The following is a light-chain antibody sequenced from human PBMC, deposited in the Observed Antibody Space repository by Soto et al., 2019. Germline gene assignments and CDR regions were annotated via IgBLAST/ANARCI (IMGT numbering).Light chain of an antibody. CDR3: QQSYSTPTWT. CDR1: QSISSY. Sequence: IQVTQYTYSLSASVGDRVTITCRASQSISSYLNWYQHKPGKAPKLLIYAASSLQSGVPSRFSGSGSGTDFTLTISSLQPEDFATYYCQQSYSTPTWTFGQGSMVAI. V-gene: IGKV1-39*01. J-gene: IGKJ1*01. CDR2: AAS.